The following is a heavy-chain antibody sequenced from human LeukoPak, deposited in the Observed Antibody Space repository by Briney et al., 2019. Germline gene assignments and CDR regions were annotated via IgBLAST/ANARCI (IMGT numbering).Heavy chain of an antibody. CDR3: GSITMVRGVSYYGMDV. J-gene: IGHJ6*02. CDR1: GFTFSSYA. V-gene: IGHV3-23*01. CDR2: ISGSGGST. D-gene: IGHD3-10*01. Sequence: GGSLRLSCAASGFTFSSYAMSWVRQAPGKGLEWVSAISGSGGSTYYADSVKGRFTISRDNSKNTLYRQMNSLRAEDTAVYYCGSITMVRGVSYYGMDVWGQGTTVTVSS.